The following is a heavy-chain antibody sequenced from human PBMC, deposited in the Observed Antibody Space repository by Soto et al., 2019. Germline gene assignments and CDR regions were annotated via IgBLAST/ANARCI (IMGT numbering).Heavy chain of an antibody. D-gene: IGHD3-10*01. V-gene: IGHV4-39*01. CDR1: GGSISSSSYY. J-gene: IGHJ6*03. Sequence: QLQLQESGPGLVKPSETLSLTCTVSGGSISSSSYYWGWIRQPPGKGLEWIGSIYYSGSTNHNPSLKSRVTISVDTSKNQFSLKVSSVTAADTAVYYCARIYHGSGSYYYMDVWGKGTTVTVSS. CDR2: IYYSGST. CDR3: ARIYHGSGSYYYMDV.